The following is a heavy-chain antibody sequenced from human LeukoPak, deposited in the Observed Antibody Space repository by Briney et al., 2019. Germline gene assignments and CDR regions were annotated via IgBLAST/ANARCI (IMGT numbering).Heavy chain of an antibody. J-gene: IGHJ3*02. Sequence: PSETLSLTCAVYGGSFSGYYWSWIRQPPGKGLEWIGEINHSGSTNYNPSLKSRVTISVDTSKNQFSLKLSSVTAADTAVYYCARPDYDFWSAQGAFDIWGQGTMVTVSS. V-gene: IGHV4-34*01. CDR2: INHSGST. CDR1: GGSFSGYY. D-gene: IGHD3-3*01. CDR3: ARPDYDFWSAQGAFDI.